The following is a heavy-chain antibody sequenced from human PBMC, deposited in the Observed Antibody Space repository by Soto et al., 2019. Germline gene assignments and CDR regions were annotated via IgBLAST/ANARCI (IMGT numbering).Heavy chain of an antibody. CDR1: GVTFAHAW. CDR3: TAAYGDYASDY. D-gene: IGHD2-2*01. Sequence: EVQLVESGGGLVEPGGSLKISCGTSGVTFAHAWMHWVRQAPGKGLQWVGRITSKSDGGTPDYAAPVKGRFTISRDDSENKVFLQMTSLKTEDTAVYFCTAAYGDYASDYWGQGTLVVVSS. V-gene: IGHV3-15*01. CDR2: ITSKSDGGTP. J-gene: IGHJ4*02.